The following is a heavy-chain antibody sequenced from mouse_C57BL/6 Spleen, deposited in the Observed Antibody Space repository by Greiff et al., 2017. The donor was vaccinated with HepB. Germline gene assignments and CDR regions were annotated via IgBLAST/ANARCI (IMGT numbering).Heavy chain of an antibody. J-gene: IGHJ2*01. CDR2: INPSSGYT. CDR3: AKGGSYEFDY. CDR1: GYTFTSYT. Sequence: QVQLKESGAELARPGASVKMSCKASGYTFTSYTMHWVKQRPGQGLEWIGYINPSSGYTKYNQKFKDKATLTADKSSSTAYMQLSSLTSEDSAVYYCAKGGSYEFDYWGQGTTLTVSS. D-gene: IGHD1-1*02. V-gene: IGHV1-4*01.